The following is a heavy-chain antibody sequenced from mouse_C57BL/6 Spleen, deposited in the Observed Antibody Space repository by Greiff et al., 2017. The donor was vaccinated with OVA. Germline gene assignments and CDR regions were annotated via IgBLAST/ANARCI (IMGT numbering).Heavy chain of an antibody. V-gene: IGHV1-54*01. CDR3: AMVTTALDY. CDR1: GYAFTNYL. D-gene: IGHD2-2*01. CDR2: INPGSGGT. J-gene: IGHJ4*01. Sequence: QVQLKESGAELVRPGTSVKVSCKASGYAFTNYLIEWVKQRPGQGLEWIGVINPGSGGTNYNEKFKGKATLTADKSSSTAYMQLSSLTSEDSAVYFCAMVTTALDYWGQGTSVTVSS.